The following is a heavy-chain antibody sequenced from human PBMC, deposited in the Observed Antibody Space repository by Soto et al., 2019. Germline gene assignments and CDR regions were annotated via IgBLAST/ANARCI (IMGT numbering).Heavy chain of an antibody. CDR2: ISSSSRTI. CDR3: ARDKGGSPLDY. Sequence: GGALRLSFAASGFTFSSYNMNLGRQAPGKGLEWVSYISSSSRTINYADSVKGRFTISRDNAKNSLYLQMNSLRAEDTAVYYCARDKGGSPLDYWGQGTLVTVSS. V-gene: IGHV3-48*01. J-gene: IGHJ4*02. CDR1: GFTFSSYN. D-gene: IGHD5-12*01.